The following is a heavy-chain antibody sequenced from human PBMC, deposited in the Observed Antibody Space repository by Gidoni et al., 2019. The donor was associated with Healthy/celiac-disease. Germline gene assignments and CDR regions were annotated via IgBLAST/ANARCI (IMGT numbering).Heavy chain of an antibody. V-gene: IGHV4-61*02. CDR2: IYTSGST. Sequence: QVQLQESGPGLVKPSQTLSLTCTVSGGSISSGSYYWSWIRQPAGKGLEWIGRIYTSGSTNYNPSLKSRVTISVDTSKNQFSLKLSSVTAADTAVYYCARDELLWFGEHYYMDVWGKGTTVTVSS. CDR1: GGSISSGSYY. D-gene: IGHD3-10*01. J-gene: IGHJ6*03. CDR3: ARDELLWFGEHYYMDV.